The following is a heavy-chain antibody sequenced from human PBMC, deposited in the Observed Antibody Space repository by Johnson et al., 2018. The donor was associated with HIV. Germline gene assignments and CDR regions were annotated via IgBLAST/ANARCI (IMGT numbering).Heavy chain of an antibody. V-gene: IGHV3-30*04. D-gene: IGHD2-21*01. CDR1: GFTFSTFP. J-gene: IGHJ3*02. CDR2: ISYDGSNK. CDR3: TREVHIVVVSSFRWAFDI. Sequence: QVQLVESGGGVVQPGRSLRLSCAASGFTFSTFPMHWVRQAPGKGLEWVAIISYDGSNKYYADHVKGRLTIPRDNSKNTLYLQMNNLSPEDTAVYYSTREVHIVVVSSFRWAFDIWGQGTLVTVSS.